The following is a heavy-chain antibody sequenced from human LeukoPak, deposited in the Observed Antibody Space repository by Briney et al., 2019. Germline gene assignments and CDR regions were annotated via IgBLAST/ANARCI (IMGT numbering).Heavy chain of an antibody. Sequence: KSSETLSLTSTVSGGSLSIVSYTWGWFAQPPGKGLEWFGSIYYSGSTYYNPSLKSRVTISVDTSKNQFSLKLSSVTAADTAVYYCARVQKNPWFCAFDIWGQGTMVTVSS. CDR3: ARVQKNPWFCAFDI. V-gene: IGHV4-39*01. CDR2: IYYSGST. D-gene: IGHD1-1*01. CDR1: GGSLSIVSYT. J-gene: IGHJ3*02.